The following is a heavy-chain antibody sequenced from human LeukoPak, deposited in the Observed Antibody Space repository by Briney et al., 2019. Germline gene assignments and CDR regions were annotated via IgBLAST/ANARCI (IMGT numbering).Heavy chain of an antibody. CDR1: GYTFTSYD. CDR3: ARVLRSGSYEYYFDY. CDR2: MNPNSGNT. J-gene: IGHJ4*02. V-gene: IGHV1-8*03. Sequence: ASVKVSCKASGYTFTSYDINWVRQATGQGLEWMGWMNPNSGNTGYAQKFQGRVTITGNTSISTAYMELSSLRSEDTAVYYCARVLRSGSYEYYFDYWGQGTLVTVSS. D-gene: IGHD1-26*01.